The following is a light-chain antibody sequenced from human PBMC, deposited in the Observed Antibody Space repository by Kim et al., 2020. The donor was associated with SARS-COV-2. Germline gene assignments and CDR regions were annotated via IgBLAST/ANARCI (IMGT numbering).Light chain of an antibody. CDR1: KLGDKY. CDR2: QDS. J-gene: IGLJ1*01. V-gene: IGLV3-1*01. CDR3: QAWDSSTGV. Sequence: SYELTQPPSVSVSPGQTASITCSGDKLGDKYACWYQQTPGQSPVLVIYQDSKRPSGIPERFSGSNSGNTATLTISGTQAMDEADYYCQAWDSSTGVFGTGTKGTAL.